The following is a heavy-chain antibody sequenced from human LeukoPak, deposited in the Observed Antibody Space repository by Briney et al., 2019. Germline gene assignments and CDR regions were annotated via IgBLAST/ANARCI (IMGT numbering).Heavy chain of an antibody. CDR2: IYYSGST. CDR3: ARDPYGDYPDY. J-gene: IGHJ4*02. D-gene: IGHD4-17*01. Sequence: SQTLSLTCTVSGGSLSSGGYYWSWIRQHPGTGLEWIGYIYYSGSTYYNPSLKSRVTISVDTSKNQFSLKLSSVTAADTAVYYCARDPYGDYPDYWGQGTLVTASS. V-gene: IGHV4-31*03. CDR1: GGSLSSGGYY.